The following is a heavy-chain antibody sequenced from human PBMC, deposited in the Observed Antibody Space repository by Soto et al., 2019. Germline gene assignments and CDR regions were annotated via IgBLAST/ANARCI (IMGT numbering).Heavy chain of an antibody. V-gene: IGHV4-30-2*01. CDR3: ARSHYYGSGSSKILNWFDP. CDR2: IYHSGST. CDR1: GGSISSGGYS. J-gene: IGHJ5*02. D-gene: IGHD3-10*01. Sequence: PSETLSLTCAVSGGSISSGGYSWSWIRQPPGKGLEWIGYIYHSGSTYYNPSLKSRVTISVDRSKNQFSLKLSSVTAADTAVYYCARSHYYGSGSSKILNWFDPWGQGTLVTVSS.